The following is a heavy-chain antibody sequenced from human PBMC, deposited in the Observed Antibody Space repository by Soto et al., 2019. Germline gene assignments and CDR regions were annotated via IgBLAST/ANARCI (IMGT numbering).Heavy chain of an antibody. CDR2: VSGSGAST. V-gene: IGHV3-23*01. Sequence: EVQLSESGGHLVQPGGSLRLSCAASGFTFSNYAMNWVRQAPGKGPEWVSTVSGSGASTYYADSVKDRFIIYRDNSRSTVDLQMSSLRAEDTAVYYCAKSAVTDGVRKYNWYDPWGQGILVTVSS. CDR1: GFTFSNYA. D-gene: IGHD2-8*01. CDR3: AKSAVTDGVRKYNWYDP. J-gene: IGHJ5*02.